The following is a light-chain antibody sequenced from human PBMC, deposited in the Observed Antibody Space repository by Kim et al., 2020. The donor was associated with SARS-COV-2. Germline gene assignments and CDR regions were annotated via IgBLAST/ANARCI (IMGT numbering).Light chain of an antibody. CDR3: QQFNNYPRT. Sequence: ASVGDRVTIPCRASQGITSALAWYQQKPGKAPKLLIYDASSLESGVPSRFSGGGSGTDFTLTISSLQPEDFATYYCQQFNNYPRTFGQGTKVDIK. CDR2: DAS. CDR1: QGITSA. V-gene: IGKV1D-13*01. J-gene: IGKJ1*01.